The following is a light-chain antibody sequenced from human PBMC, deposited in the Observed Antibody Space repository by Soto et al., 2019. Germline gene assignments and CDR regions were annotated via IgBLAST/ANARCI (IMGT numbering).Light chain of an antibody. Sequence: QSVLTQPPSVSGAPGQRVTISCTGSSSNIGAGYDVHWYQQLPETAPKLLIYGNSNRPSGVPDRFSGSKSGTSASLAITGLQAEDEADYYCHSYDSSLSGVVFGGGTKLTVL. CDR2: GNS. CDR1: SSNIGAGYD. V-gene: IGLV1-40*01. J-gene: IGLJ2*01. CDR3: HSYDSSLSGVV.